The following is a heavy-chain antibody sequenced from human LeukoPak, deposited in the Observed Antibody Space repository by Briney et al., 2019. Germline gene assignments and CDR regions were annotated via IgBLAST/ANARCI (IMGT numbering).Heavy chain of an antibody. CDR2: INHSGST. J-gene: IGHJ4*02. CDR1: GGSFSGYY. V-gene: IGHV4-34*01. D-gene: IGHD2-2*01. CDR3: ARGWDIVVVPAAIGDPFDY. Sequence: SETLSLTCAVYGGSFSGYYWSWIRQPPGKGLEWIGEINHSGSTNYNPSLKSRVTISVDTSKNQFSLKLSSVTAVDTAVYYCARGWDIVVVPAAIGDPFDYWGQGTLVTVSS.